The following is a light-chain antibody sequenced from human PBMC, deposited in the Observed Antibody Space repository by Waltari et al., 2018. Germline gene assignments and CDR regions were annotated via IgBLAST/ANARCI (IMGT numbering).Light chain of an antibody. J-gene: IGKJ3*01. Sequence: DIQMTQSPSSLSASVGDRVTITCQASHDISNYLNWYQQKPGKAPKLLIYDASNLETGVPSRFSGSGSGTDFTFTISSLQPEDIATYFCQXYDNLPFTFGPGTKVDIK. CDR2: DAS. V-gene: IGKV1-33*01. CDR3: QXYDNLPFT. CDR1: HDISNY.